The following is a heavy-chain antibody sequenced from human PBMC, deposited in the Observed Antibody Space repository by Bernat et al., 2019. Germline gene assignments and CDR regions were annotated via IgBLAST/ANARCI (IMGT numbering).Heavy chain of an antibody. CDR2: IWYDGSNK. CDR1: GFTFSSYG. CDR3: VREGNGLDV. Sequence: QVQLVESGGGVVQPGRSLRLSCAASGFTFSSYGMHWVRQAPGKGLEWVAVIWYDGSNKYYADSVKGRFTISRDNSKNTLYLQMNSLETEDTAVYYCVREGNGLDVWGRGTMVTVSS. V-gene: IGHV3-33*01. J-gene: IGHJ3*01.